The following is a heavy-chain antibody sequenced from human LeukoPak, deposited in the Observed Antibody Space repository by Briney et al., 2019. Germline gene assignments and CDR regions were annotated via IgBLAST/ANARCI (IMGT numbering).Heavy chain of an antibody. J-gene: IGHJ5*02. Sequence: SETLSLTCTVSGGSISSYYWGWIRQPPGKGLEWIGYIYYSGSTNYNPSLKSRVTIPVDTSKNQFSLKLSSVTAADTAVYYCARISAAVANWFDPWGQGTLVTVSS. V-gene: IGHV4-59*01. D-gene: IGHD5-12*01. CDR1: GGSISSYY. CDR3: ARISAAVANWFDP. CDR2: IYYSGST.